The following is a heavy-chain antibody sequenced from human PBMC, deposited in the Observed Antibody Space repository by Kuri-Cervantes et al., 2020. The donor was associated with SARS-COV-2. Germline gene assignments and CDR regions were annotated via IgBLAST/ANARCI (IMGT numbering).Heavy chain of an antibody. CDR2: ISSSGSTI. D-gene: IGHD2-15*01. CDR1: GFTFSDYY. Sequence: GGSLRLSCAASGFTFSDYYMNWIRQAPGKGLEWVSYISSSGSTIYYADSVKGRFTISRDNAKNSLYLQMNSLRAEDTAVYYCARDVYCSGGSCYSFGMDVWGKGTTVTVSS. V-gene: IGHV3-11*04. J-gene: IGHJ6*04. CDR3: ARDVYCSGGSCYSFGMDV.